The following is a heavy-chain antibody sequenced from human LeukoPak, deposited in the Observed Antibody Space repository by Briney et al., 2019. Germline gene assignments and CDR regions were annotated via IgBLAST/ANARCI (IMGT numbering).Heavy chain of an antibody. CDR1: GGTFSSYA. V-gene: IGHV1-69*13. J-gene: IGHJ6*04. CDR3: ARPGIAAAGTSPGDYYGMDV. Sequence: SVKVSCKASGGTFSSYAISWVRQAPGQGLEWMGGIIPIFGTANYAQKFQGRVTNTADESTSTAYMELSSLRSEDTAVYYCARPGIAAAGTSPGDYYGMDVWGKGTTVTVSS. D-gene: IGHD6-13*01. CDR2: IIPIFGTA.